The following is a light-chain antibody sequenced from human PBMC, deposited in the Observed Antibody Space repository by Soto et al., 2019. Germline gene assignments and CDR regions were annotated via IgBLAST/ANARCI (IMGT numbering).Light chain of an antibody. CDR3: QQRSDWPPLT. CDR1: QTVSSY. Sequence: EIVLTQSPATLSLSPGERATLSCRASQTVSSYLAWYQQKPGQAPRLLIYDASNKATGIPARFSGSGSGTDFTLPISSLEPEDFAGYYCQQRSDWPPLTFGGGTKVE. CDR2: DAS. V-gene: IGKV3-11*01. J-gene: IGKJ4*02.